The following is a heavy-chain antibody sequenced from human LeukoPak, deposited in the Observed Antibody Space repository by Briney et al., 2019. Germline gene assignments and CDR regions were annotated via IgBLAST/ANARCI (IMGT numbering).Heavy chain of an antibody. D-gene: IGHD2-2*01. CDR3: VADPCSSTSCYYYYAMDV. CDR2: IIPIFGTA. V-gene: IGHV1-69*13. J-gene: IGHJ6*02. CDR1: GGTFSSYA. Sequence: GASVKVSCKASGGTFSSYAISWVRQAPGQGLEWMGGIIPIFGTANYAQKFQGRVTITADESTSTAYMELSSLRSEDTAVYYCVADPCSSTSCYYYYAMDVWGQGTTVTVSS.